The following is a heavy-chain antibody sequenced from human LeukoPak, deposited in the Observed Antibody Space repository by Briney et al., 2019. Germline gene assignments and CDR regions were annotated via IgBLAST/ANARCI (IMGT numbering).Heavy chain of an antibody. CDR1: GGSISSGDYY. J-gene: IGHJ4*02. CDR2: IYTSGST. Sequence: SQTLSLTCTVSGGSISSGDYYWSWIRQPAGKRLEWIGRIYTSGSTNYNPSLKSRVTISIGASKNQFSLRLSSVTAADTAVYYCTQGGELMNYWGQGTLVTVSS. D-gene: IGHD1-26*01. V-gene: IGHV4-61*02. CDR3: TQGGELMNY.